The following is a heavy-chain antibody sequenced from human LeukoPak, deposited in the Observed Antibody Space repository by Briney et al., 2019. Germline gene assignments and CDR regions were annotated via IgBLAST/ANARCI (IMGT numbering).Heavy chain of an antibody. CDR1: GFIFTNYW. CDR2: IMHDGSEK. J-gene: IGHJ4*02. D-gene: IGHD4/OR15-4a*01. CDR3: ARDPRPRGAHGDY. Sequence: PGGSPRLSCAASGFIFTNYWMGWVRQAPGKGLEWVANIMHDGSEKYYVDSVKGRFTISRDNAKNSLYLQMNSLRVEDTAVYYCARDPRPRGAHGDYWGQGTLVTVSS. V-gene: IGHV3-7*01.